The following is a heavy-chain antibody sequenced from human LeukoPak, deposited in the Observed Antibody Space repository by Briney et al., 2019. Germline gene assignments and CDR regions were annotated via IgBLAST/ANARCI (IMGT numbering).Heavy chain of an antibody. Sequence: ASVKLSCKPSGYPFTYYRIIWVRQGPGQGLEWVGWSSAYNASPKYAQKFHGRVTITTDTSTSKAYMELRNLRADDTAMYYCAREDSHNCLDPWGQGTLVTVSS. CDR2: SSAYNASP. CDR1: GYPFTYYR. CDR3: AREDSHNCLDP. J-gene: IGHJ5*02. V-gene: IGHV1-18*01.